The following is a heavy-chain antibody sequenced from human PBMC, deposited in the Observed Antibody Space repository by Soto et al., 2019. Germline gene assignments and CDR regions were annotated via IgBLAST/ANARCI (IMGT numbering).Heavy chain of an antibody. CDR2: ISYDGSNK. CDR3: AKGQTNFYDSSGPFRYLDYFQS. CDR1: GFTFSAYG. Sequence: GGSLRLSCAASGFTFSAYGMHWVRQAPGKGLEWVAHISYDGSNKYYRDSVKGRFTVSRVHSKNTLYLQMNSLRAEDTAVYYCAKGQTNFYDSSGPFRYLDYFQSWGHGTLVTVSS. D-gene: IGHD3-22*01. J-gene: IGHJ1*01. V-gene: IGHV3-30*18.